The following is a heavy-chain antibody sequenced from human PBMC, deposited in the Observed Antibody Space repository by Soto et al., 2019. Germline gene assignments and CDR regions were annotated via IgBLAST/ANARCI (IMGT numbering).Heavy chain of an antibody. V-gene: IGHV1-18*01. CDR2: ISTNNGNT. J-gene: IGHJ4*02. D-gene: IGHD3-9*01. CDR1: GYTFTSYD. Sequence: ASVKVSCKASGYTFTSYDFSWVRQAPGQGLEWMGWISTNNGNTKYAQKFQGRVTMTTDTSSTTAYMELRSLRSDDTAVYYCARDPEYGGINLLKPGCFEYWGQGTQVTVSS. CDR3: ARDPEYGGINLLKPGCFEY.